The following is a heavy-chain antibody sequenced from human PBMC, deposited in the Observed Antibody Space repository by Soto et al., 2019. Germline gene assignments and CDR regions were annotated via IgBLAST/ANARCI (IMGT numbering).Heavy chain of an antibody. CDR3: ERDWGGSYKLDY. CDR1: GFTFSSYA. Sequence: PGWSLRLSCAASGFTFSSYAMHWVRQAPGKGLEWVAVISYDGSNKYYADSVKGRFTISRDNSKNTLYLQMNSLRAEDTAVYYSERDWGGSYKLDYWGQGTLVTVSS. D-gene: IGHD1-26*01. J-gene: IGHJ4*02. CDR2: ISYDGSNK. V-gene: IGHV3-30-3*01.